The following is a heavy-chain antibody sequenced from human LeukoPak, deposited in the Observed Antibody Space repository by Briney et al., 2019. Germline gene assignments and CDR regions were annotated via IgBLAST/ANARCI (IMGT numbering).Heavy chain of an antibody. Sequence: GESLKISCKGSGYTFTNYWIAWVRQMPGKGLEWMGIIYPGDSDTRYSPSFQGQVTMSADKSISTAYLQWSGLKASDTAMYYCARLDVNTTLITRWFDPWGQGTLVTVSS. CDR1: GYTFTNYW. CDR2: IYPGDSDT. J-gene: IGHJ5*02. CDR3: ARLDVNTTLITRWFDP. V-gene: IGHV5-51*01. D-gene: IGHD1-1*01.